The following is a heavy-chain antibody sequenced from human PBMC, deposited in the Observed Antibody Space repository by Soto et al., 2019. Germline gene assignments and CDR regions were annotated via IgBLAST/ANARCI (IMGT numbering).Heavy chain of an antibody. CDR3: ARQIYDSDTGPNFQYYFDS. CDR2: IDPSDSQT. V-gene: IGHV5-10-1*01. J-gene: IGHJ4*02. Sequence: PVESLKISCKGSGYIFAGYWIAWGLQKPGKGLEWMGRIDPSDSQTYYSPSFRGHVTISVTKSITTVFLQWSSLRASDTAMYYCARQIYDSDTGPNFQYYFDSWGQGTPVTVS. CDR1: GYIFAGYW. D-gene: IGHD3-22*01.